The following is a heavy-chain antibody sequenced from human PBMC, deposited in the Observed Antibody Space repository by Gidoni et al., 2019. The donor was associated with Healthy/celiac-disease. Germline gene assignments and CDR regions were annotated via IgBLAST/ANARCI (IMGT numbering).Heavy chain of an antibody. CDR1: GFTFSSYS. J-gene: IGHJ4*02. V-gene: IGHV3-48*01. CDR3: AREVRGVDFDY. CDR2: ISSSSSTI. D-gene: IGHD3-10*01. Sequence: EVQLVESGGGLVQPGGSLRLSCAASGFTFSSYSMNWVRQAPGKGLEWVSYISSSSSTIYYADSVKGRFTISRDNAKNSLYLQMNSLRAEDTAVYYCAREVRGVDFDYWGQGTLVTVSS.